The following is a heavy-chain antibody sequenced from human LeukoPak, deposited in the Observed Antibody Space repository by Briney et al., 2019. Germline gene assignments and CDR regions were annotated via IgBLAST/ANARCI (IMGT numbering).Heavy chain of an antibody. Sequence: ASVKVSCKASGYTFTSYYMHWVRQAPGQGLEWMGIIYPSGGSTSYAQKFQGRVTMTRDTSTSTVYMELSSLRSEDTAVYYCAREGHLTIFGAGRGYYFDYWGQGTPVTVSS. CDR2: IYPSGGST. V-gene: IGHV1-46*01. CDR1: GYTFTSYY. D-gene: IGHD3-3*01. J-gene: IGHJ4*02. CDR3: AREGHLTIFGAGRGYYFDY.